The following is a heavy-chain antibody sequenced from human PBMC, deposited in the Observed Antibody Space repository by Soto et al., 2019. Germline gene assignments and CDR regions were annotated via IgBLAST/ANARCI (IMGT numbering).Heavy chain of an antibody. J-gene: IGHJ5*02. CDR3: ARHLAFRNGTLICTDCFPP. CDR2: IYYSGST. Sequence: SETLSLTCTVSGGSIDPSSYSWAWIRQPPGKGLEWIGSIYYSGSTYYNPSLKRRVTISVDTSTNQFSLKLTSVTAADTAVYFCARHLAFRNGTLICTDCFPPWGHVTQGSVSS. D-gene: IGHD2-21*01. CDR1: GGSIDPSSYS. V-gene: IGHV4-39*01.